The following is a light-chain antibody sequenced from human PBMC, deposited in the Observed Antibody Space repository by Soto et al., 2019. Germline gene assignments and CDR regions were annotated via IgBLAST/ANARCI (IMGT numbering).Light chain of an antibody. J-gene: IGLJ2*01. Sequence: QSVLTHPASVSGSPGQSITISCTGTSGDVAVYNYVSWYQQHPGKAPKLLIYDVSNRPSGVSDRFSGSGSGDTASLTISGVQAADEADYYCSSYATASPLFGGGTKSPS. CDR3: SSYATASPL. CDR2: DVS. CDR1: SGDVAVYNY. V-gene: IGLV2-14*03.